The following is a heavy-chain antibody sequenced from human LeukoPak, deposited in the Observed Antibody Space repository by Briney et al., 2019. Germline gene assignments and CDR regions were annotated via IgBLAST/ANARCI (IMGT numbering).Heavy chain of an antibody. CDR1: GFTFRSYD. CDR2: VGISGDT. V-gene: IGHV3-13*01. J-gene: IGHJ4*02. D-gene: IGHD6-19*01. CDR3: VRGGIQVSGSDEIDY. Sequence: GGSLRLSCAASGFTFRSYDMHWVRQVTGKGLEWVSAVGISGDTYYAGSVKGRFTISRENAKNSLYLQMNSLTAGDTAVYYCVRGGIQVSGSDEIDYWGQGTLVTVSS.